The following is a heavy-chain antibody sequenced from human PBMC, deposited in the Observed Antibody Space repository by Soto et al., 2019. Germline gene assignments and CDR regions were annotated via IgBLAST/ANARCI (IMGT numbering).Heavy chain of an antibody. J-gene: IGHJ5*02. CDR3: ATSNWFDP. Sequence: QLQLQESGPGLVKPSETLSLTCTVSGGSISSRGYYWGWIRQPPGKGLEWIGTIYYSGSTDYKPSPKSRVTRSVDTSKTQFSLKLSSVPAADTAVYYCATSNWFDPWGQGTLVTVSS. CDR2: IYYSGST. V-gene: IGHV4-39*01. CDR1: GGSISSRGYY.